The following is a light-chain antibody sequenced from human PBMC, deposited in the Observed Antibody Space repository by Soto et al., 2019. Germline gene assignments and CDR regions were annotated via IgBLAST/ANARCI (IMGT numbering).Light chain of an antibody. V-gene: IGKV3-20*01. CDR3: QQYGSSQIT. Sequence: EIVLTQSPGTLSLSPGERATLSCRASQSVSSSFLAWYQQKPGQAPRLLIYGASSRAAGIPARFSGSGAGTAFTLTISSLEHEDFAAYYCQQYGSSQITFCHGTKVDIK. CDR1: QSVSSSF. J-gene: IGKJ3*01. CDR2: GAS.